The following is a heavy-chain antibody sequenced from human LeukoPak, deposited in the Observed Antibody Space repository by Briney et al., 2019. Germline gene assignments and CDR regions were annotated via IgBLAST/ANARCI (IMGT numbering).Heavy chain of an antibody. D-gene: IGHD2-15*01. CDR1: GGSISSYY. V-gene: IGHV4-59*01. CDR3: ARDSHDICSGGSCYSHYYYYMDV. Sequence: SEALSLTCTVSGGSISSYYWSWIRQPPGKGLEWIGYIYYSGSTNYNPSLKSRVTISVDTSKNQFSLKLSSVTAADTAVYYCARDSHDICSGGSCYSHYYYYMDVWGIGTTVTVSS. J-gene: IGHJ6*03. CDR2: IYYSGST.